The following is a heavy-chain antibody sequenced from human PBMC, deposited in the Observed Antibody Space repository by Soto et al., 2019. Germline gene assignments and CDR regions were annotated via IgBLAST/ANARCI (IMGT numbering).Heavy chain of an antibody. CDR2: IYYSGST. D-gene: IGHD3-3*01. J-gene: IGHJ5*02. CDR1: GGSISSGGYY. Sequence: SETLSLTCTVSGGSISSGGYYWSWIRQHPGKGLEWIGYIYYSGSTYYNPSLKSRVTISVDTSKNQFSLKLSSVTAADTAVYYCARFSDFWSGYYSYKWFDPWGQGTLVTV. V-gene: IGHV4-31*02. CDR3: ARFSDFWSGYYSYKWFDP.